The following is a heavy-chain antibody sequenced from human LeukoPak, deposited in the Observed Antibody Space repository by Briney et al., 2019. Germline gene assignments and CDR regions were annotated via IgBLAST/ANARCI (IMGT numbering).Heavy chain of an antibody. CDR2: IYHSGGT. V-gene: IGHV4-38-2*02. CDR1: GYSISSGYY. CDR3: ARIGPYYYYYMDV. J-gene: IGHJ6*03. D-gene: IGHD2-21*01. Sequence: SETLSLTCTVSGYSISSGYYWGWIRQPPGKGLEWIGSIYHSGGTYYNPSLKSRVTISVDTSRKQFSLKLSSVTAADTAVYYCARIGPYYYYYMDVWGKGTTVTVS.